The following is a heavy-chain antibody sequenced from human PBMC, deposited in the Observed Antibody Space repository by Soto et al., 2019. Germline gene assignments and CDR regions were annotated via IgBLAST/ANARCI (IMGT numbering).Heavy chain of an antibody. CDR3: ARLDDDPTANWFDP. J-gene: IGHJ5*02. V-gene: IGHV4-39*01. CDR2: IYYSGST. Sequence: SETLSLTCTVSGGSISSSSYYWGWIRQPPGKGLEWIGSIYYSGSTYYNPSLKSRVTISVDTSKNQFSLKLSSVTAADTAVYYCARLDDDPTANWFDPWGQGTLVTVSS. CDR1: GGSISSSSYY. D-gene: IGHD3-3*01.